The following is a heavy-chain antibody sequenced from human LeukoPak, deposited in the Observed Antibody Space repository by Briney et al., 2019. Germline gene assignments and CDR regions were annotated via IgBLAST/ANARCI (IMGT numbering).Heavy chain of an antibody. J-gene: IGHJ4*02. CDR2: INHSGST. CDR3: ARGGRRYCSGGSCYSFDY. Sequence: SETLSLTCAVYGGSFSGYYWSWIRQPPGKGLEGIGEINHSGSTNYNPSRKSRVTISVDTSKNQFSLKLSSVTAADTAVYYCARGGRRYCSGGSCYSFDYWGQGTLVTVSS. V-gene: IGHV4-34*01. D-gene: IGHD2-15*01. CDR1: GGSFSGYY.